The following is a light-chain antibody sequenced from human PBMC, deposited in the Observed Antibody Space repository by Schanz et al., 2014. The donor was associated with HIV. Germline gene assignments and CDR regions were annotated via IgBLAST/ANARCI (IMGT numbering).Light chain of an antibody. CDR2: GAS. CDR3: QQYGSSPPT. J-gene: IGKJ1*01. CDR1: QSVSTTS. V-gene: IGKV3-20*01. Sequence: EIVLTQSPGTLTLSPGERVTLSCRASQSVSTTSLAWYQHKPGQSPRLLIYGASFRATGIPDRFSGSGSGTDFTLTISRLEPEDFAVYYCQQYGSSPPTFGQGTKVEL.